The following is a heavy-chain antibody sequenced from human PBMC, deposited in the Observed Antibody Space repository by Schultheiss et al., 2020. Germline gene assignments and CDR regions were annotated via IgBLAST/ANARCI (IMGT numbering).Heavy chain of an antibody. CDR3: ARDYLDYGDPNYFDY. Sequence: SETLSLTCTVSGGSITSYYWSWIRQPPGKGLEWIGYISHSGSTYYNPSLKSRVTISVDTSKNQFSLKLSSVTAADTAVYYCARDYLDYGDPNYFDYWGQGTLVTVAS. D-gene: IGHD4-17*01. V-gene: IGHV4-30-4*01. CDR1: GGSITSYY. J-gene: IGHJ4*02. CDR2: ISHSGST.